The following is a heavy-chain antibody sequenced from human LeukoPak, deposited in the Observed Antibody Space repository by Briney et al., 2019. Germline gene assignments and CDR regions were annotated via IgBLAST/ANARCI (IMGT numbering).Heavy chain of an antibody. CDR3: ARISRYYSDSSGFYPSHFDY. D-gene: IGHD3-22*01. Sequence: PSETLSLTCAVSGYSISSGYYWGWIRQPPGKGLEWIGSIYHSGSTYYNSSLKSRVTISVDTSKNQFSLKLNSVTAADTAVYYCARISRYYSDSSGFYPSHFDYWGQGTLVTVSS. CDR2: IYHSGST. CDR1: GYSISSGYY. V-gene: IGHV4-38-2*01. J-gene: IGHJ4*02.